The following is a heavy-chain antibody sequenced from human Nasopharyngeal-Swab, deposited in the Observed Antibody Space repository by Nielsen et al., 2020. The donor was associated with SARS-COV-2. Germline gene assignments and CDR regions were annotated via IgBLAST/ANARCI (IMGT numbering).Heavy chain of an antibody. Sequence: WLRQPPGKGLEWIGYIYYSGSTYYNPSLKSRVSISVDTSKNQFSLTLSSVTAADTAVYYCARVSRYYYMDVWGKGTTVTVSS. CDR3: ARVSRYYYMDV. V-gene: IGHV4-31*02. CDR2: IYYSGST. J-gene: IGHJ6*03.